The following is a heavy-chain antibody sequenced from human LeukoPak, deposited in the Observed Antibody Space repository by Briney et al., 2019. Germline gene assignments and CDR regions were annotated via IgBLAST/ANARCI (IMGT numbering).Heavy chain of an antibody. J-gene: IGHJ4*02. CDR2: INHSGST. CDR1: GRSFSSYY. D-gene: IGHD5-24*01. V-gene: IGHV4-34*01. CDR3: ARAKMATNISDFDY. Sequence: SETLSLTCAVYGRSFSSYYWSWIRQPPGKGLEWIGEINHSGSTNYNPSLKSRVTISVDTSKNQFSLKLSSVTAADTAVYYCARAKMATNISDFDYWGQGTLVTVSS.